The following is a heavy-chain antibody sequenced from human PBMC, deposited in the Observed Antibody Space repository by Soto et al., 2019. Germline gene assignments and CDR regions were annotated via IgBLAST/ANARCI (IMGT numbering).Heavy chain of an antibody. V-gene: IGHV4-59*01. CDR3: ARDKGPKVGATTWFDP. D-gene: IGHD1-26*01. CDR1: GGSISSYY. Sequence: SETLSLTCTVSGGSISSYYWSWIRQPPWKGLEWIGYIYYSGSTNYNPSLKSRVTISVDTSKNQFSLKLSSVTAADTAVYYCARDKGPKVGATTWFDPWDQATLVTVSS. CDR2: IYYSGST. J-gene: IGHJ5*02.